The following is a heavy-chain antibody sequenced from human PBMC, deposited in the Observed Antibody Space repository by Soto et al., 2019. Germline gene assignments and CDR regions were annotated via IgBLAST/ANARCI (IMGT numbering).Heavy chain of an antibody. CDR3: ARDLEFLPPTMDV. J-gene: IGHJ6*04. CDR1: GGSFSGYY. V-gene: IGHV4-34*01. CDR2: INHSGST. D-gene: IGHD3-10*01. Sequence: SETLSLTCAVYGGSFSGYYWSWIRQPPGKGLEWIGEINHSGSTNYNPSLKSRVTISVDTSKNQFSLYLQMNSLRAEDTAVYYCARDLEFLPPTMDVWGKGTTVTVSS.